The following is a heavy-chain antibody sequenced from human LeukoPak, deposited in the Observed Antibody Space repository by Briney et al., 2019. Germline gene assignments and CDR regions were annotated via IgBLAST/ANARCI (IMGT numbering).Heavy chain of an antibody. V-gene: IGHV3-9*03. Sequence: GGSLRLSCAASGFTFDDYAMHWVRQAPGKGLEWVSGISWNSGSIGYADSVKGRFTISRDNAKNSLYLQMNSLRAEDMALYYCAKSTGYYLVGAFDIWGQGTMVTVSS. D-gene: IGHD3-9*01. CDR1: GFTFDDYA. CDR2: ISWNSGSI. CDR3: AKSTGYYLVGAFDI. J-gene: IGHJ3*02.